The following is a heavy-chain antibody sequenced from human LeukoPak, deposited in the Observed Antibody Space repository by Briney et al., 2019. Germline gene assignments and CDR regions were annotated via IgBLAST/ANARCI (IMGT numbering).Heavy chain of an antibody. CDR3: AKAAVAATQYLFAEYFQH. Sequence: GGSLRLSCAASGFTFSNFGIHWVRQAPGKGLEWVAFIQHDGSNKFYADSVKGRFTISRDNSKNTLYLQMNSLRAEDTAVYYCAKAAVAATQYLFAEYFQHWGQGTLVTVSS. J-gene: IGHJ1*01. D-gene: IGHD2-15*01. CDR2: IQHDGSNK. CDR1: GFTFSNFG. V-gene: IGHV3-30*02.